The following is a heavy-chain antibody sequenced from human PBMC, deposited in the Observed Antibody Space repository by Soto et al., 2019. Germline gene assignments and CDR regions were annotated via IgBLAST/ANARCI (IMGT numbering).Heavy chain of an antibody. CDR2: IYYSGST. Sequence: QVQLQESGPGLVKPSQTLSLTCTVSGGSISSGGYYWSWIRQHPGKGLEWIGYIYYSGSTYYNPSPKCRVTISVDTSKNQFSLKLSSVTAADTAVYYCARGRSSTSPYPIGYWGQGTLVTVSS. V-gene: IGHV4-31*03. CDR3: ARGRSSTSPYPIGY. CDR1: GGSISSGGYY. D-gene: IGHD2-2*01. J-gene: IGHJ4*02.